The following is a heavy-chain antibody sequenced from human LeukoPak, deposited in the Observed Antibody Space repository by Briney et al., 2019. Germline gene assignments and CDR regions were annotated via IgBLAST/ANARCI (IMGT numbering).Heavy chain of an antibody. V-gene: IGHV4-59*12. J-gene: IGHJ3*02. D-gene: IGHD2-21*02. CDR2: IYFSGST. CDR3: ARGRLVVVTAIAARRREKAFDI. Sequence: KPSETPSLTCTVSGGSTSSYYWSWIRQPPGVGPGWIGYIYFSGSTNYDPSLKNRVTISVDTSKNQFSLELSSVTAADTAVYYCARGRLVVVTAIAARRREKAFDIWGQGTMVTVSS. CDR1: GGSTSSYY.